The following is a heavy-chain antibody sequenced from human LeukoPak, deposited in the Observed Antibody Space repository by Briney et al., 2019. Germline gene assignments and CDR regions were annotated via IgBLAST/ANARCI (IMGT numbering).Heavy chain of an antibody. CDR2: ISYTGTYI. CDR3: ARATIAAAGRYYFDY. V-gene: IGHV3-21*01. D-gene: IGHD6-13*01. CDR1: AFSLNAYN. J-gene: IGHJ4*02. Sequence: GGSLRLSCAASAFSLNAYNMNWVRQAPGKGLEWVSSISYTGTYIYYADSVKGRFTISRDNSKNTLYLQMNSLRAEDTAVYYCARATIAAAGRYYFDYWGQGTLVTVSS.